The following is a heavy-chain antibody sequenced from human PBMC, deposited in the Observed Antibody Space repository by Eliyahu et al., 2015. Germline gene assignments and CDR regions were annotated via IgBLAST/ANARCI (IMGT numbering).Heavy chain of an antibody. J-gene: IGHJ6*02. Sequence: QVQLQQWGAGLLKPSETLSLTCAVYGGSFSGYYWSWIRQPPGKGLEWIGEINHSGSTNYNPSLKSRVTISVDTSKNQFSLKLSSVTAADTAVYYCARRRIAARHPATRKIYYYGMDVWGQGTTVTVSS. CDR2: INHSGST. V-gene: IGHV4-34*01. D-gene: IGHD6-6*01. CDR3: ARRRIAARHPATRKIYYYGMDV. CDR1: GGSFSGYY.